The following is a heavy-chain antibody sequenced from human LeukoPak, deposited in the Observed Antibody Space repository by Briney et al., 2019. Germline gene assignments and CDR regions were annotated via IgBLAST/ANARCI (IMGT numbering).Heavy chain of an antibody. CDR1: GYTFTSYD. V-gene: IGHV1-8*01. CDR3: ARDRDCSGGSCPAVFDY. J-gene: IGHJ4*02. D-gene: IGHD2-15*01. CDR2: MNPNNGNT. Sequence: ASVKVSCKASGYTFTSYDINWVRQATGQGLEWMGWMNPNNGNTGYAQKFQGRVTMTRDTSISTAYMELNSLRSEDTAVYYCARDRDCSGGSCPAVFDYWGQGTLVTVSS.